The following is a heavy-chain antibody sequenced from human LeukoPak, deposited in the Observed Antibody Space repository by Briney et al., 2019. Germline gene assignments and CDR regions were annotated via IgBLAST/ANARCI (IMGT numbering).Heavy chain of an antibody. J-gene: IGHJ5*02. CDR1: GGSISSYY. CDR2: ISYSGST. V-gene: IGHV4-59*01. Sequence: SETLSLTCTVSGGSISSYYWSWIRQPPGKGLEWIGYISYSGSTNYNPSLKSRVSISIDTSKNQFSLKLSSVTAADTAVYYCASGGYCSSGSCYPNWFDPWGQGTLVTVSS. D-gene: IGHD2-15*01. CDR3: ASGGYCSSGSCYPNWFDP.